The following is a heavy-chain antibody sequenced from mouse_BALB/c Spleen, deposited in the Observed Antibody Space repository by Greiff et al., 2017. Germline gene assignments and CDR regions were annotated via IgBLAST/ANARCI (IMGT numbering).Heavy chain of an antibody. CDR3: ARSHYGNFDY. V-gene: IGHV1-7*01. CDR2: INPSTGYT. J-gene: IGHJ2*01. D-gene: IGHD2-1*01. CDR1: GYTFTSYW. Sequence: VKLMESGAELAKPGASVKMSCKASGYTFTSYWMHWVKQRPGQGLEWIGYINPSTGYTEYNQKFKDKATLTADKSSSTAYMQLSSLTSEDSAVYYCARSHYGNFDYWGQGTTLTVSS.